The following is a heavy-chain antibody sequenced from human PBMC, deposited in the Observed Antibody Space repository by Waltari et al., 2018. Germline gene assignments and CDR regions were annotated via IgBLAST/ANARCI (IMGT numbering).Heavy chain of an antibody. CDR1: GDFLGDDL. CDR3: ARLPTKYYDSLGWGFFDY. CDR2: LRNTGAT. J-gene: IGHJ4*02. Sequence: HVQLQESGPGLVKPSETLSLTCTVFGDFLGDDLWTWIRHAPGKGLEWIAYLRNTGATKSTPSLASRVTASAVTCKKHFFLRLTDVTDADTAIYYCARLPTKYYDSLGWGFFDYWGQGILVTVSS. V-gene: IGHV4-59*08. D-gene: IGHD3-22*01.